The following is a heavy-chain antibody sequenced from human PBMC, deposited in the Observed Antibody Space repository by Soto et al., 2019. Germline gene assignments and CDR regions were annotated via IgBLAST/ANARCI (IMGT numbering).Heavy chain of an antibody. V-gene: IGHV3-48*03. CDR1: GLTFRNNE. J-gene: IGHJ1*01. D-gene: IGHD3-3*01. CDR2: IRSTGKTI. Sequence: EVQLVESGGGLGQPGGSLTISCAASGLTFRNNEMNWVRQAPGKGLEWVSVIRSTGKTIYYADSAKGRFTISRDNRKNSLHLQMSSLRVEDTAVYYCATDHLRSGWCEHWGQGTPVSVSS. CDR3: ATDHLRSGWCEH.